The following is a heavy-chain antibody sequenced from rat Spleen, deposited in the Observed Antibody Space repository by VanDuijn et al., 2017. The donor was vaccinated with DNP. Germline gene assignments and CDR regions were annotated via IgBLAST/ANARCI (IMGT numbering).Heavy chain of an antibody. CDR1: GFTFTNHG. V-gene: IGHV5-22*01. D-gene: IGHD4-1*01. J-gene: IGHJ2*01. CDR2: IGSDVYAP. CDR3: IRWNAGHFDY. Sequence: EVQLVEYGGGLEQPGGSLKLSCAASGFTFTNHGMAWVRQAPTKGLEWVASIGSDVYAPYYGDSVKGRFTISRNNAKSTLYLQMNSLRSEDMAIYYCIRWNAGHFDYWGQGVMVTVSS.